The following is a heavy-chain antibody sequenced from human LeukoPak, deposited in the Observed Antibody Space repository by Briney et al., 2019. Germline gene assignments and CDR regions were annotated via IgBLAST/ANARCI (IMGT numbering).Heavy chain of an antibody. V-gene: IGHV4-39*07. Sequence: SETLSLTCTVSGGSISSSSYYWGWIRQPPGKGLEWIGSIYYSGSTYYNPSLKSRVTISVDTSKNQFSLKLSSVTAADTAVYYCARVMGIAVANAFDIWGQGTMVTVSS. CDR2: IYYSGST. J-gene: IGHJ3*02. CDR3: ARVMGIAVANAFDI. CDR1: GGSISSSSYY. D-gene: IGHD6-19*01.